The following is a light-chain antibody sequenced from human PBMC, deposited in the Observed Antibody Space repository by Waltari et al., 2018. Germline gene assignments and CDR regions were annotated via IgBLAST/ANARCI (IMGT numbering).Light chain of an antibody. CDR2: WAS. CDR1: QGVLYSFNNKNY. Sequence: DIVMTQSPDSLAVSLGERATIHCQSSQGVLYSFNNKNYLAWSQQKPGQSPRLLIYWASTRESGVPDRFSGSGSGTDFTLTISNLQAEDVAIYHCQQYYSTPQTFGQGTKVEIK. CDR3: QQYYSTPQT. V-gene: IGKV4-1*01. J-gene: IGKJ1*01.